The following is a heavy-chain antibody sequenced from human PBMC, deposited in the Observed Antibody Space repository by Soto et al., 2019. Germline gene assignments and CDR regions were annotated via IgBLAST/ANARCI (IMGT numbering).Heavy chain of an antibody. CDR2: IIPIFGTA. V-gene: IGHV1-69*01. CDR1: GGTFSSYA. D-gene: IGHD6-13*01. Sequence: QVQLVQSGAEVKKPGSSVKVSCKASGGTFSSYAISWVRQAPGQGLEWMGGIIPIFGTANYAQKFQGRVTITADESTSTAYMELSSLRSEDTAVYYCPRASMYSSSTVYYFDYWGQGTLVTVSS. CDR3: PRASMYSSSTVYYFDY. J-gene: IGHJ4*02.